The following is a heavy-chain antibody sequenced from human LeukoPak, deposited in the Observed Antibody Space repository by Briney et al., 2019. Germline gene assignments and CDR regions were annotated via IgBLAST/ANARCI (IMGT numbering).Heavy chain of an antibody. CDR2: IDHRGDT. Sequence: PSETLSLTCAVYGESFNRYYWSWIRQSPGKGLEWIAEIDHRGDTNYNPSVKGRVIISIDTSKNQFSLKVKSVPATDTAVYYCARGPTSSGTGYFAYWRQGTLVTVSS. J-gene: IGHJ4*03. V-gene: IGHV4-34*01. CDR1: GESFNRYY. D-gene: IGHD6-19*01. CDR3: ARGPTSSGTGYFAY.